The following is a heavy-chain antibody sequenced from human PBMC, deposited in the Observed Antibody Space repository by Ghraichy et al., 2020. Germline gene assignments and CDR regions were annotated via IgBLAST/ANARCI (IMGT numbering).Heavy chain of an antibody. Sequence: SETLSLTCTVSGGSISSYYWSWIRQPPGKGLEWIGYIYYSGSTNYNPSLKSRVTISVDTSKNQFSLKLSSVTAADTAVYYCARRLWANWGSVYYYYMDVWGKGTTVTVSS. CDR3: ARRLWANWGSVYYYYMDV. V-gene: IGHV4-59*08. J-gene: IGHJ6*03. D-gene: IGHD7-27*01. CDR2: IYYSGST. CDR1: GGSISSYY.